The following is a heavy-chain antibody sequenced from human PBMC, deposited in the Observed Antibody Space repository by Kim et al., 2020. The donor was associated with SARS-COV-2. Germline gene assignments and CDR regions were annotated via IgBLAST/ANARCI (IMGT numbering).Heavy chain of an antibody. J-gene: IGHJ4*02. D-gene: IGHD1-26*01. V-gene: IGHV4-59*01. CDR2: T. CDR3: ARDSYGSYFFDY. Sequence: TYYHPSLQSRVPISLHTAKNQFTLTLSSVTAADTAVYYCARDSYGSYFFDYWGRGTLVTVSS.